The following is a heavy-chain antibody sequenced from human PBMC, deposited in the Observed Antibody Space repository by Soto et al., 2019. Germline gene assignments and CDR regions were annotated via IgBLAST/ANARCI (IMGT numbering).Heavy chain of an antibody. Sequence: SETLSLTCAVYGGSFSGYYWSWIRQPPGKGLEWIGEINHSGSTNYNPSLKGRVTISVDTSKNQFSLKLSSVTAADTAVYYCARYIVVVVAATKDAFDIWGQGTMVTVSS. CDR2: INHSGST. CDR3: ARYIVVVVAATKDAFDI. V-gene: IGHV4-34*01. CDR1: GGSFSGYY. J-gene: IGHJ3*02. D-gene: IGHD2-15*01.